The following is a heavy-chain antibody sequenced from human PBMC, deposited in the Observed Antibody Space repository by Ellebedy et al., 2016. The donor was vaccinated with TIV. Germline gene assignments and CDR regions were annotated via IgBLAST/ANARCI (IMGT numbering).Heavy chain of an antibody. J-gene: IGHJ4*02. CDR2: MYYSGTI. D-gene: IGHD6-19*01. CDR3: AGIPVTGDGSYYFDS. Sequence: MPSETLSLTCTVSGGSISSYYWSWIRQPPGKGLEWIAYMYYSGTIKYDPSLKSRVTISVDTSKNQFPLKVSSVTTADTAVYFCAGIPVTGDGSYYFDSWGQGTLVTVSS. V-gene: IGHV4-59*01. CDR1: GGSISSYY.